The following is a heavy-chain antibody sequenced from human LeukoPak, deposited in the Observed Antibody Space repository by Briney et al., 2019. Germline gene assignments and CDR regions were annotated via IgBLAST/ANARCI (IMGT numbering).Heavy chain of an antibody. CDR1: GGTFSSYA. V-gene: IGHV1-69*01. CDR3: ARAKYYGDYAPYYFDY. Sequence: GSSVKVSCKASGGTFSSYAISWVRQAPGQGLEWMGGIIPIFGTANYAQKFQGRVTITADGSTSTAYMELSSLRSEDTAVYYCARAKYYGDYAPYYFDYWGQGTLVTVSS. J-gene: IGHJ4*02. CDR2: IIPIFGTA. D-gene: IGHD4-17*01.